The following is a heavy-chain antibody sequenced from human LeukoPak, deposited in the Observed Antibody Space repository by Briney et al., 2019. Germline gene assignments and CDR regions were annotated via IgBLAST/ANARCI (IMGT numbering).Heavy chain of an antibody. Sequence: SQTLSLTCTVSGGSISSGGYYWRWIRQHPGKGLEWIGYIYYSGSTYYNPSLKSRVTISVDTSKNQFSLKLSSVTAADTAVYYCARDLGFAGYSYGKSLDAFDIWGQGTMVTVSS. V-gene: IGHV4-31*03. J-gene: IGHJ3*02. D-gene: IGHD5-18*01. CDR3: ARDLGFAGYSYGKSLDAFDI. CDR2: IYYSGST. CDR1: GGSISSGGYY.